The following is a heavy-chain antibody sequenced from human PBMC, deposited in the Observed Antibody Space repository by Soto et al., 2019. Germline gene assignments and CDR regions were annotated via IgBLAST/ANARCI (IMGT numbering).Heavy chain of an antibody. V-gene: IGHV3-23*01. CDR2: ISATAGDT. Sequence: GGSLRLSCAASGFTFSTYAMNWVRQAPGKGLERVSAISATAGDTYYADSVRGRFTISRDNSMDALYLQMNSLRVEDTAVYYCAHPRGYGVFDAYDIWGQGTMVTVS. CDR1: GFTFSTYA. J-gene: IGHJ3*02. CDR3: AHPRGYGVFDAYDI. D-gene: IGHD4-17*01.